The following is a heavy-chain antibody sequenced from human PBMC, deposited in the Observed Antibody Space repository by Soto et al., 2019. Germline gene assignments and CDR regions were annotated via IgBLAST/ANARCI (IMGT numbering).Heavy chain of an antibody. D-gene: IGHD3-22*01. Sequence: PGESLKISCKGSGYSFTSYWIGWVRQMPGKGLEWMGIIYPGDSDTRYSPSFQGQVTISADKSISTAYLQWSSLKASDTAMYYCARGGRGPTYYYDSSGYYQPYYFDYWGQGTLVNVSS. CDR1: GYSFTSYW. CDR3: ARGGRGPTYYYDSSGYYQPYYFDY. CDR2: IYPGDSDT. J-gene: IGHJ4*02. V-gene: IGHV5-51*01.